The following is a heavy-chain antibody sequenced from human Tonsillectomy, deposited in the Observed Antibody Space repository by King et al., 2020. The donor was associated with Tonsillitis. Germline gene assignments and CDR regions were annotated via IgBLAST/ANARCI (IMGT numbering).Heavy chain of an antibody. CDR3: ARDTMVRGVALYNWFDP. V-gene: IGHV1-69*01. J-gene: IGHJ5*02. Sequence: QLVQSGAEVKKPGSSVKVSCKASGGTFSSYAISWVRQAPGQGLEWMGGIIPIFGTANYAQKFQGRVTITADESTSTAYMELSSLRSEDTAVYYCARDTMVRGVALYNWFDPWGQGTLVTVSS. CDR1: GGTFSSYA. CDR2: IIPIFGTA. D-gene: IGHD3-10*01.